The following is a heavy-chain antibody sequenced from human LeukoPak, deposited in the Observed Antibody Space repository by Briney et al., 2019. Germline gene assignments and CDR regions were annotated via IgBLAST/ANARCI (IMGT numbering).Heavy chain of an antibody. Sequence: GGSLRLSCVASGFTFSKHWMSWVRQAPGKGLEWVANIKQDGSEKYYVDSVKGRFTISRDNAKNSLYLQMNSLRAEDTAVYYCARADGSGSYLYYYYYYMDVWGKGTTVTISS. J-gene: IGHJ6*03. CDR2: IKQDGSEK. CDR3: ARADGSGSYLYYYYYYMDV. D-gene: IGHD3-10*01. CDR1: GFTFSKHW. V-gene: IGHV3-7*01.